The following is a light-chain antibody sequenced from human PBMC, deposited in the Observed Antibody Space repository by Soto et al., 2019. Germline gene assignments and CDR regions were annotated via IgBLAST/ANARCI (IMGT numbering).Light chain of an antibody. V-gene: IGKV1-17*02. Sequence: DIQMTQSPSSLSASVGDRFTITCLASQGIRIGLGWFQQRPGKAPKRLIYGASSLQSGVPSRFSGSGSGTEFTLTISNLQPEDFATYYCLQHNSFPRAFGQGTKVDIK. J-gene: IGKJ1*01. CDR3: LQHNSFPRA. CDR1: QGIRIG. CDR2: GAS.